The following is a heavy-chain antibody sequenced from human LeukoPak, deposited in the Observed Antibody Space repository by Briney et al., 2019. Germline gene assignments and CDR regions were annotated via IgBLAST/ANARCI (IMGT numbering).Heavy chain of an antibody. J-gene: IGHJ6*04. V-gene: IGHV3-48*03. CDR1: GFTFSSYE. Sequence: GSLRLSCAASGFTFSSYEMNWVRQAPGKGLEWVSYISSSGSTIYYADSVKGRFTISRDNAKNSLYLQMNSLRAEDTAVYYCAELGITMIGGVWGKGTTVTISS. CDR2: ISSSGSTI. CDR3: AELGITMIGGV. D-gene: IGHD3-10*02.